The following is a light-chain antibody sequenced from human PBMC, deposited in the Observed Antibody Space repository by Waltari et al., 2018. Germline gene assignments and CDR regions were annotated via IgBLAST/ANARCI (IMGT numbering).Light chain of an antibody. CDR1: QSVSSN. J-gene: IGKJ2*01. V-gene: IGKV3-15*01. CDR2: GAS. CDR3: QHYNTWPLYT. Sequence: EIVMTQSPATLSLSPGGRATLSCRASQSVSSNLAWYQQRPGQAPRLLIYGASTRATCVPARIRGSGAGTEFTLTSSNLQSGDFAVYYCQHYNTWPLYTFGQGTRLEIK.